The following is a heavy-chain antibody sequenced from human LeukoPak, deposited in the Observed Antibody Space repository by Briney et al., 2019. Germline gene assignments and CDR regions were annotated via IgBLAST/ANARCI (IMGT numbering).Heavy chain of an antibody. CDR2: MNPNNGNT. D-gene: IGHD3-10*01. CDR3: ARWFGESFMLTYNWFDP. V-gene: IGHV1-8*02. J-gene: IGHJ5*02. CDR1: GYTFTSYV. Sequence: GASVKVSCKASGYTFTSYVINWVRQATGQGLEWVGWMNPNNGNTGYAQKFQGRVTMARNTSISTAYMELSSLRSEDTAVYYCARWFGESFMLTYNWFDPWGQGTLVTVSS.